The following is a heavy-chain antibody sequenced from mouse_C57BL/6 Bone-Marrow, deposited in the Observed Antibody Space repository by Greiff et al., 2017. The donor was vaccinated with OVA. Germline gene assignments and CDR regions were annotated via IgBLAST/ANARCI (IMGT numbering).Heavy chain of an antibody. V-gene: IGHV1-76*01. D-gene: IGHD1-1*01. J-gene: IGHJ4*01. CDR2: IYPGSGNT. CDR1: GYTFTDYY. CDR3: ARRGTTVVDARDY. Sequence: QVQLQQSGAELVRPGASVKLSCKASGYTFTDYYINWVKQRPGQGLEWIARIYPGSGNTYYNEKFKGKATLTAEKSSSTAYMQLSSLTSEDSAVYFCARRGTTVVDARDYWGQGTSVTVSS.